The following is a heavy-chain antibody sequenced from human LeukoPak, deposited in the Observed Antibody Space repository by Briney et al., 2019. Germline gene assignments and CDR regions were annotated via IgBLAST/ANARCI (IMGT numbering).Heavy chain of an antibody. D-gene: IGHD3-16*02. Sequence: SETVSLTCAVYGGSFSGYYWSWIRQPPGKGLEWIGEINHSGSTNYNPSLKSRVTISVDTSKNQFSLKLSSVTAADTAVYYCARRTMITFGGVIVPQGGYFDYWGQGTLVTVSS. J-gene: IGHJ4*02. CDR3: ARRTMITFGGVIVPQGGYFDY. V-gene: IGHV4-34*01. CDR1: GGSFSGYY. CDR2: INHSGST.